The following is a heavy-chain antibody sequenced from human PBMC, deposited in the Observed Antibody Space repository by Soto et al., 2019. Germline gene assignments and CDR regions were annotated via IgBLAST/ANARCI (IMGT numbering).Heavy chain of an antibody. CDR3: ARDYRSTAMVK. CDR1: GGTFSSYT. V-gene: IGHV1-69*08. Sequence: QVQLLQSGAEVKKPGSSVKVSCKASGGTFSSYTISWVRQAPGQGLEWMGRIIPILGIANYAQKFQGRVTITADKSTSTAYMELSSLRSEDTAVYYCARDYRSTAMVKWGQGTLVTVSA. D-gene: IGHD5-18*01. CDR2: IIPILGIA. J-gene: IGHJ4*02.